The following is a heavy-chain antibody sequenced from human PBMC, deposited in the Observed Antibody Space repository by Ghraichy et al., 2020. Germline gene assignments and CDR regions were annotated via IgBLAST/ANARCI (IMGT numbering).Heavy chain of an antibody. J-gene: IGHJ4*02. D-gene: IGHD3-3*01. CDR1: GYSFTGYY. Sequence: ASVKVSCKASGYSFTGYYIHWVRQAPGQGLEWMGRFNPKNGATTYAQKLQGRVYMTRDTSITTAYRELSGLRSDDTAVYYCVRVSDFWSGNYQPFDHWGQGTLVTVSS. CDR3: VRVSDFWSGNYQPFDH. V-gene: IGHV1-2*06. CDR2: FNPKNGAT.